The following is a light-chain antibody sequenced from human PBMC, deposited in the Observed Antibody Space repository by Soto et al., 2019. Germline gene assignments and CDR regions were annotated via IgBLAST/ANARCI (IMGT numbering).Light chain of an antibody. CDR3: AAWDDSLNGVWV. V-gene: IGLV1-44*01. Sequence: QSVLTQPPSASGTPGQRVTISCSGTNSNIGTNIVNWYQQLPGMAPKLLIYGNNQRPSGVPDRFSGSKSGTSASLAISGLQSEDEADYYCAAWDDSLNGVWVFGGGTKLTVL. CDR1: NSNIGTNI. CDR2: GNN. J-gene: IGLJ3*02.